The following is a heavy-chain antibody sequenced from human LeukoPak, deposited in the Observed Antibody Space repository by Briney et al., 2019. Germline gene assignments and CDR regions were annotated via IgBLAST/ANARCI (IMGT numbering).Heavy chain of an antibody. CDR1: GGTFSSYA. J-gene: IGHJ5*02. Sequence: SVKVSCKASGGTFSSYAISWVRQAPGQGLEWMGGIIPIFGTANYAQKFQGRVTITTDESTSTAYMELSSLRSEDTAVYYCARAVGTGYQLLYNWFDPWGQGTLVTVSS. D-gene: IGHD2-2*01. CDR3: ARAVGTGYQLLYNWFDP. CDR2: IIPIFGTA. V-gene: IGHV1-69*05.